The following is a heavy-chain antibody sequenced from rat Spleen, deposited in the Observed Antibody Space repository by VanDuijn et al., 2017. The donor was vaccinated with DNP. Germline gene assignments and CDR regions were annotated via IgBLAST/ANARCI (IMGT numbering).Heavy chain of an antibody. J-gene: IGHJ2*01. Sequence: EVQLVESGGGLVQPGNSLKLSCAASGFTFSDYYMAWVRQAPTEGLKWVAYIGSDGYAPYYGDSVKGRFTISRDNAKRTLYLQMNSLRSEDMATYYCVRWNSGHFDYWGQGVMVTVSS. V-gene: IGHV5-22*01. CDR3: VRWNSGHFDY. CDR1: GFTFSDYY. D-gene: IGHD4-3*01. CDR2: IGSDGYAP.